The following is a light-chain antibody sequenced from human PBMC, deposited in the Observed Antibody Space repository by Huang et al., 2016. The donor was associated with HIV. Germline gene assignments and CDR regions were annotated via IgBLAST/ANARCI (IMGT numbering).Light chain of an antibody. CDR3: RQYNNWPPLT. CDR2: GAS. CDR1: QSINSN. Sequence: EVGMTQSPVTLSVSPGERATLSCRASQSINSNLAWYHQKPDQAPRLLIYGASTRATGVPARFSGGGSGTEYSLTINSLQSEDYAVYYCRQYNNWPPLTFGGGTKVEMK. J-gene: IGKJ4*01. V-gene: IGKV3-15*01.